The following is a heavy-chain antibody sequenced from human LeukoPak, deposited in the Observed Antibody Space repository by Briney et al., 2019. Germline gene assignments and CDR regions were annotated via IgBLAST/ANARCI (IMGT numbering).Heavy chain of an antibody. CDR1: GGSISSYY. CDR3: ARDPPPRTYYYGSGDPVPH. V-gene: IGHV4-59*12. D-gene: IGHD3-10*01. CDR2: IYYSGST. Sequence: SETLSLTCTVSGGSISSYYWSWIRQPPGKGLEWIGSIYYSGSTYYNPSLKRRVTISVDTSKNQFSLKLSSVTAADTAVYYCARDPPPRTYYYGSGDPVPHWGQGTLVTVSS. J-gene: IGHJ1*01.